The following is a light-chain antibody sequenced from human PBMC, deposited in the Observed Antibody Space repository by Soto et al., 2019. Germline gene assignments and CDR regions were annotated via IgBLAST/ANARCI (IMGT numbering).Light chain of an antibody. V-gene: IGLV2-14*01. Sequence: QSVLTQPASVSGSPGQSITISCTGTSSDVGGYNYVSWYQQHPGKAPKLMIYDVSNRPSGVSNRFSGSKSGNTAPLTISGLPAEDEADYYCSSYTSSSTLVFGGGTKLTVL. CDR1: SSDVGGYNY. CDR3: SSYTSSSTLV. CDR2: DVS. J-gene: IGLJ2*01.